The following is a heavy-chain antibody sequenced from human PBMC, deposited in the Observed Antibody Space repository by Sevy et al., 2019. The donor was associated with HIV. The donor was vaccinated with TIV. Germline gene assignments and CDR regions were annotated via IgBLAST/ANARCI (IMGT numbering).Heavy chain of an antibody. CDR1: GFTFSNAW. CDR2: IKSKTDGGTT. CDR3: TTAGMLRYFDWLFHNYYYYYGMDV. D-gene: IGHD3-9*01. V-gene: IGHV3-15*01. Sequence: GGSLRLSCAASGFTFSNAWMSWVRQAPGKGLEWVGRIKSKTDGGTTDYAAPVKDRFTISRDDSKNTLYLQMNSLKTEDTAVYYCTTAGMLRYFDWLFHNYYYYYGMDVWGQGTTVTVSS. J-gene: IGHJ6*02.